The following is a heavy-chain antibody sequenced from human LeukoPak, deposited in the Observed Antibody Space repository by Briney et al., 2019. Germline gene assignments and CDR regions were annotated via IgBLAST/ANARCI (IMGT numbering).Heavy chain of an antibody. Sequence: ASVKVSCKASGYTFTGYYIHWVRQAPGQGLEWMGRINPNSGGTNYAQKFQGRVTMTRDTSISTAYMELSRLRSDDTAVYYCARAVSGYDFFDYWGQGTLVTVSS. CDR1: GYTFTGYY. V-gene: IGHV1-2*06. J-gene: IGHJ4*02. CDR2: INPNSGGT. CDR3: ARAVSGYDFFDY. D-gene: IGHD5-12*01.